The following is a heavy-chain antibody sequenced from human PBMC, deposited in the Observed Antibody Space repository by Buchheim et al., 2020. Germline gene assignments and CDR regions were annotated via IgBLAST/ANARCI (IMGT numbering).Heavy chain of an antibody. J-gene: IGHJ4*02. CDR2: IYPGDSYT. CDR1: GYSFTGAY. V-gene: IGHV5-51*01. CDR3: ARRVRDSSGYNFDF. Sequence: EVQLVQSGAEVKRPGESLKISCQGSGYSFTGAYIAWVRQMPGKGLEWMGNIYPGDSYTAYNPSFQGQVTMSVDKSLWTAYLQWYSLKASDSAVYYCARRVRDSSGYNFDFWGQGTL. D-gene: IGHD5-18*01.